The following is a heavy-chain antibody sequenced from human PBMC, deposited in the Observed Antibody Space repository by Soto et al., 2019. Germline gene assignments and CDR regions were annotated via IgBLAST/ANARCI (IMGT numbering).Heavy chain of an antibody. CDR1: GFTFSVYN. CDR2: ISTSSSYI. D-gene: IGHD2-2*01. J-gene: IGHJ4*02. Sequence: EVQLVESGGGLVKPGGSLRLSCAASGFTFSVYNMNWVRQAPGKGLEWVSSISTSSSYITYADSVKGRFTISRDNAKNSLYLQMKSLSAEDTAVYYCARVYCSSTSCYHFDSWGQGTLVTVSS. CDR3: ARVYCSSTSCYHFDS. V-gene: IGHV3-21*01.